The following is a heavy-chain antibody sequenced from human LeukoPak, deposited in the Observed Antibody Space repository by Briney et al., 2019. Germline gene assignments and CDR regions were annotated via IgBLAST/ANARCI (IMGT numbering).Heavy chain of an antibody. CDR2: ISRDSGSI. V-gene: IGHV3-9*01. D-gene: IGHD3-22*01. J-gene: IGHJ4*02. CDR3: TKGVRGRFYYDSSGHHDF. CDR1: GFTLGEYV. Sequence: GRSLRLSCAASGFTLGEYVMHWVRQAPGKGLEWVSGISRDSGSIDYGDTVKGRFTISRDNAKNSLYLQMDSLRPEDTAFYYCTKGVRGRFYYDSSGHHDFWGQGTLVTVSS.